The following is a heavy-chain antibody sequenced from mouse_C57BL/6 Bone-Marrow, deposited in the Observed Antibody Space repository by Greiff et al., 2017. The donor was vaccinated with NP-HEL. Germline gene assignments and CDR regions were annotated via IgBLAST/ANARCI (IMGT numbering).Heavy chain of an antibody. CDR1: GYTFTSYW. CDR3: ATIYYGNLAWFAY. D-gene: IGHD2-1*01. V-gene: IGHV1-7*01. Sequence: QVQLKESGAELAKPGASVKLSCKASGYTFTSYWMHWVKQSPGQGLEWIGYINPSSGYTKYNQKFKDKSTLTADKSSSTAYMQLSSLTYEDSAVYYCATIYYGNLAWFAYWGQGTLVTVSA. J-gene: IGHJ3*01. CDR2: INPSSGYT.